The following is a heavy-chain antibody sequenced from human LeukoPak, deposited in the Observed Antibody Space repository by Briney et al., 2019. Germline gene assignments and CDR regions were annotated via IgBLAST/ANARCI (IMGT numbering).Heavy chain of an antibody. CDR3: ARQNGPVTHFDY. CDR1: GYTFTGYY. J-gene: IGHJ4*02. V-gene: IGHV1-3*03. D-gene: IGHD4-11*01. CDR2: INAGNGNT. Sequence: GASVKVSCKASGYTFTGYYMHWVRQAPGQGLEWMGWINAGNGNTKYSQEFQGRVTITRDTSASTAYMELSSLRSEDMAVYYCARQNGPVTHFDYWGQGTLVTVSS.